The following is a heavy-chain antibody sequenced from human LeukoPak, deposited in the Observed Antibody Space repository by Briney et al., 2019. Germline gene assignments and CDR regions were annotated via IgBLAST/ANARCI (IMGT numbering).Heavy chain of an antibody. CDR1: GYTFTGYY. V-gene: IGHV1-2*02. CDR2: INPNSGGT. J-gene: IGHJ5*02. D-gene: IGHD2-15*01. Sequence: ASVKVSCKASGYTFTGYYMHWVRQAPGQGLEWMGWINPNSGGTNYAQKLQGRVTMTRDTSISTAYMELSRLRSDDTAVYYCARDRPHCSGGSCYSRWFDPWGQGTLVTVSS. CDR3: ARDRPHCSGGSCYSRWFDP.